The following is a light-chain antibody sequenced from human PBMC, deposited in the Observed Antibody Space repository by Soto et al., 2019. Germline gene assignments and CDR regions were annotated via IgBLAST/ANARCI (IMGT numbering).Light chain of an antibody. CDR2: GAY. J-gene: IGKJ1*01. CDR1: QSIGGNY. Sequence: EIVLTQSPGTLYLSPGEGATLSCRASQSIGGNYVAWYQQKPGQAPRLLIYGAYSRATGIPDRFSGSGAGTDFTLTISRLEPEDFAVYYCQKYGSPRTFGQGTKVEF. V-gene: IGKV3-20*01. CDR3: QKYGSPRT.